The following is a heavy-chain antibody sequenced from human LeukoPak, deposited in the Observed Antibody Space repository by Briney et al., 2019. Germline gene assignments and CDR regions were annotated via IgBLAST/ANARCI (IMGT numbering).Heavy chain of an antibody. D-gene: IGHD3-16*02. CDR2: MNPNSGNT. V-gene: IGHV1-8*01. CDR3: ARESKPDPYDYVWGTYLP. CDR1: GYTFTSYD. J-gene: IGHJ5*02. Sequence: ASVKVSCKASGYTFTSYDTNWVRQATGQGLEWMGWMNPNSGNTGYAQKFQGRVTMTRNTSISTAYMELSSLRSEDTAVYYCARESKPDPYDYVWGTYLPLGQGPLVTVSS.